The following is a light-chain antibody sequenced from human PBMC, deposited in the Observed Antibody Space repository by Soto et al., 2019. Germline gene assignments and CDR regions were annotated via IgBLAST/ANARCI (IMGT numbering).Light chain of an antibody. Sequence: QSVLTQPPSVSAAPGQRVTISCNGSNSNIGAHYEVHWYQQFPGTAPKLLISNNTNRPSGVPDRFSGSRSGTSASLAITGLQSEDEADYYCCSHAGGYTRVFGGGTKLTVL. J-gene: IGLJ3*02. CDR1: NSNIGAHYE. CDR3: CSHAGGYTRV. V-gene: IGLV1-40*01. CDR2: NNT.